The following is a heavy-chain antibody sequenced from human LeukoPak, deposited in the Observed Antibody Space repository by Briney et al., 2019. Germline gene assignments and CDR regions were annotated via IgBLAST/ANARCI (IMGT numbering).Heavy chain of an antibody. Sequence: GSLRLSCAASGFTFSSYAMSWIRQPPGKGLEWIGYISYSGSTNYNPSLKSRFTISVDTSKNQFSLKLSSVTAADTAVYYCARVAGPAGSMFDPWGQGTLVTVSS. CDR1: GFTFSSYA. CDR2: ISYSGST. CDR3: ARVAGPAGSMFDP. J-gene: IGHJ5*02. D-gene: IGHD6-13*01. V-gene: IGHV4-59*01.